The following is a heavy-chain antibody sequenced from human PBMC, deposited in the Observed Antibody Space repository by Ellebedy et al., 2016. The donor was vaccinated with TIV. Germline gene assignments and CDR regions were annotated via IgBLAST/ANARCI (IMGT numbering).Heavy chain of an antibody. D-gene: IGHD6-13*01. CDR2: ISGSGGST. Sequence: GESLKISCAASGFTFSSYAMSWVRQAPGKGLEWVSAISGSGGSTYYADSVKGRFTISRDNSKNTLYLQMNSLRAEDTAVYYCARDGGLKYSSSWYGGNWFDPWGQGTLVTVSS. J-gene: IGHJ5*02. CDR1: GFTFSSYA. CDR3: ARDGGLKYSSSWYGGNWFDP. V-gene: IGHV3-23*01.